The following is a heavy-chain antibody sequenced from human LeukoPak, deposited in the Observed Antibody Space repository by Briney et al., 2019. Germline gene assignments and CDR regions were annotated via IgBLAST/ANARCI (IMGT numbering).Heavy chain of an antibody. D-gene: IGHD1-26*01. V-gene: IGHV4-39*07. CDR3: ARDTRIVGATTWGDY. Sequence: SETLSLTCTVSDGSISNTGSSTYYWGWIRQPPGKGLERIGSISYSGSTNYNPSLKSRVTMSIDTSKKQFSLELSSVTAADTAVYYCARDTRIVGATTWGDYWGRGTLVTVSS. CDR1: DGSISNTGSSTYY. J-gene: IGHJ4*02. CDR2: ISYSGST.